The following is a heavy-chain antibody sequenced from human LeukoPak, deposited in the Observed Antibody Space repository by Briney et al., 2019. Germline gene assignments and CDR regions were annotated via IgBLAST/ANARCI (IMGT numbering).Heavy chain of an antibody. V-gene: IGHV3-74*01. CDR1: GFTFSRYW. J-gene: IGHJ6*01. Sequence: GGSLRLSCAASGFTFSRYWMHWVRQAPGKGLVWVSRINGDGSTTDYADPVKGRFTISRDNAKNSLYLQMNSLRAEDTALYYCAKDMGYGSGSYHYYYYYGMDVWGQGTTVTVSS. CDR3: AKDMGYGSGSYHYYYYYGMDV. D-gene: IGHD3-10*01. CDR2: INGDGSTT.